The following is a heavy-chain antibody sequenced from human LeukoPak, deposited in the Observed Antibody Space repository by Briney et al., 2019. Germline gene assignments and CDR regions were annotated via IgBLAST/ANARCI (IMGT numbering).Heavy chain of an antibody. Sequence: ASVKVSCKASGYTFTSYYMHWVRQAPGQGLEWMGIINPSGGSTSYAQKFQGRVTMTRDMSASTVYMELSSLRSEDTAVYYCARTVSGRWNFDYWGQGTLVTVSS. D-gene: IGHD6-19*01. CDR2: INPSGGST. V-gene: IGHV1-46*01. J-gene: IGHJ4*02. CDR1: GYTFTSYY. CDR3: ARTVSGRWNFDY.